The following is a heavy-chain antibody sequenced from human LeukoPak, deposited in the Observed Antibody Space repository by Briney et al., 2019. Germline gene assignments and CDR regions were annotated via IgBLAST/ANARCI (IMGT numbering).Heavy chain of an antibody. CDR3: ARGGGYSYGPYYFDY. Sequence: ASVKVSCKASGYTFTSYDINWVRQATGQGLEWMGWMNPNGGNTGYAQKFQGRVTMTRNTSISTAYMELSSLRSEDTAVYYCARGGGYSYGPYYFDYWGQGTLVTVSS. CDR1: GYTFTSYD. D-gene: IGHD5-18*01. CDR2: MNPNGGNT. V-gene: IGHV1-8*01. J-gene: IGHJ4*02.